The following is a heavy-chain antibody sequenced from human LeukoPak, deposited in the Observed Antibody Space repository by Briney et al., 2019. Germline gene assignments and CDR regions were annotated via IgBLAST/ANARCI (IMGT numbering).Heavy chain of an antibody. V-gene: IGHV1-2*02. J-gene: IGHJ3*02. CDR1: GYSFTSYG. Sequence: ASVKVSCKASGYSFTSYGISWVRQAPGQGLEWMGWINPNSGGTNYAQKFQGRVTMTRDTSISTAYMELSRLRSDDTAVYYCARPYSSSWLGPYDAFDIWGQGTMVTVSS. CDR3: ARPYSSSWLGPYDAFDI. D-gene: IGHD6-13*01. CDR2: INPNSGGT.